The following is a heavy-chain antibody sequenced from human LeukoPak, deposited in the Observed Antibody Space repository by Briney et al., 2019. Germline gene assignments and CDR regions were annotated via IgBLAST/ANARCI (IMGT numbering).Heavy chain of an antibody. D-gene: IGHD3-3*01. J-gene: IGHJ4*02. CDR2: INPSGGST. V-gene: IGHV1-46*01. Sequence: ASVKVSCKASGYTFTSYYMHWVRQAPGQGLEWMGIINPSGGSTSYAQKFQGRVTMTRDTSTSTVYMELSSLRSEDTAVYYCARKGGYDFWSGSFDYWGQGTLVTVSS. CDR1: GYTFTSYY. CDR3: ARKGGYDFWSGSFDY.